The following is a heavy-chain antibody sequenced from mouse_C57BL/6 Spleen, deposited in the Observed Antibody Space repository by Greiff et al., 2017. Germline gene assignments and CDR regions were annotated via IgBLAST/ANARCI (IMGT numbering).Heavy chain of an antibody. CDR3: AAYYAGFAY. J-gene: IGHJ3*01. V-gene: IGHV5-2*01. CDR2: INSDGGST. CDR1: EYDFPSHD. Sequence: EVKLMEPGGGLVQPGESLKFSCESYEYDFPSHDMSWVRKTPEKRLELVAAINSDGGSTYYPDTMERRFIISRDNTTKTLYLQMSSLRSEDTALYNCAAYYAGFAYWGQGTLVTVSA. D-gene: IGHD2-10*01.